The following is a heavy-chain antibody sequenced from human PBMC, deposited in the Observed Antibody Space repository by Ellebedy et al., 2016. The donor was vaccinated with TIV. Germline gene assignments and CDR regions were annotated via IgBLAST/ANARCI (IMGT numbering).Heavy chain of an antibody. V-gene: IGHV5-51*01. Sequence: GESLKISCKGSGYSFTSYWIGWVRQMPGKGLEWMGIIYPGDSDTRYSPSFQGQVTISADKSISTAYLQWSSLKASDTAMYYCARGSGSYYNVKRTYYYYGMDVWGQGTTVTVSS. CDR1: GYSFTSYW. CDR2: IYPGDSDT. CDR3: ARGSGSYYNVKRTYYYYGMDV. J-gene: IGHJ6*02. D-gene: IGHD3-10*01.